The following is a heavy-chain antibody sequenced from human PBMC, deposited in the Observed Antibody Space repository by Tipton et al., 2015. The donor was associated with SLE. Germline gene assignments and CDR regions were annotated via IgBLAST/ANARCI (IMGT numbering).Heavy chain of an antibody. V-gene: IGHV4-39*01. CDR1: GGSISSSSYY. D-gene: IGHD5-18*01. CDR3: ARQGATAMVIYYYYAMDV. CDR2: IYYSGST. J-gene: IGHJ6*02. Sequence: TLSLTCTVSGGSISSSSYYWGWIRQPPGKRLEWIGSIYYSGSTYYNPSLKSRVTISVDTSKNQFSLKLSSVTAADTAVYFCARQGATAMVIYYYYAMDVWGQGTTVTVSS.